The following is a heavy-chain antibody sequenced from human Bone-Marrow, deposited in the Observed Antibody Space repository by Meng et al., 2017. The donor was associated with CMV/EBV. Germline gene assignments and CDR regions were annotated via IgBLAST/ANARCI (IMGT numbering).Heavy chain of an antibody. D-gene: IGHD5-18*01. J-gene: IGHJ4*02. Sequence: GESLKLSCSASGFTFTNYWMTWVRQAPGKGLEWVANIKQDGSVKHYVDSVKGRFTMSRDNAKNSVYLQMNGLRAEDTAVYYCARSGGRYSYGHWGQGTLVTVSS. CDR3: ARSGGRYSYGH. CDR2: IKQDGSVK. CDR1: GFTFTNYW. V-gene: IGHV3-7*01.